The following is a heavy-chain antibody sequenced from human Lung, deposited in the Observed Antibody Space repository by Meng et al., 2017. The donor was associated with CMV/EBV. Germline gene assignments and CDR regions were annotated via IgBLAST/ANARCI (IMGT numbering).Heavy chain of an antibody. CDR3: ARDRTYRGYGFEY. J-gene: IGHJ4*02. V-gene: IGHV1-2*02. CDR1: GYTFTDYY. D-gene: IGHD5-18*01. Sequence: SVXVSXXASGYTFTDYYMHWVRQAPGQGLEWMGWINPNSGGTSYAQKFQGSVTMTRDTSISTAYMELSSLRSDDTAVYYCARDRTYRGYGFEYWGQGKLVNGYS. CDR2: INPNSGGT.